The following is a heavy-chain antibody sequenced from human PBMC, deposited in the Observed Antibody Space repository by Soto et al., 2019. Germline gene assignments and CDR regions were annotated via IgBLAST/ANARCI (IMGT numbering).Heavy chain of an antibody. CDR1: GGSISSYY. D-gene: IGHD2-2*01. CDR3: ARGWRYCSSTSCGSGYYYYGMDV. V-gene: IGHV4-59*01. J-gene: IGHJ6*02. Sequence: PSETLSLTCTVSGGSISSYYWSWIRQPPGKGLEWIGYIYYSGSTNYNPSLKSRVTISVDTSKNQFSLKLSSVTAADTAVYYCARGWRYCSSTSCGSGYYYYGMDVWGQGTTVTSP. CDR2: IYYSGST.